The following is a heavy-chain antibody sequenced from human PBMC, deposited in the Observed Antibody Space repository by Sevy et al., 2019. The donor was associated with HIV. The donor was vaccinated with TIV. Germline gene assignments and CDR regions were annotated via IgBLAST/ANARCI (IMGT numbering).Heavy chain of an antibody. D-gene: IGHD3-16*01. Sequence: GESLKISCSVSGFNFSTYAMHWVRHAPGKGLEWVAVLSSDVIRKYYGASVTGRFAISRDTSNNTLSLQMNSLRIEDTAVYYCARDERGDAARPDDWGQGTLVTVSS. J-gene: IGHJ4*02. CDR3: ARDERGDAARPDD. CDR2: LSSDVIRK. V-gene: IGHV3-30*09. CDR1: GFNFSTYA.